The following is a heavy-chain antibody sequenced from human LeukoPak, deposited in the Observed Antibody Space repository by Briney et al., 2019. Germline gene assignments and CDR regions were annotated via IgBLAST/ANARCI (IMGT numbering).Heavy chain of an antibody. J-gene: IGHJ6*03. V-gene: IGHV4-59*01. CDR3: ARVTRLGELSGYYYYLDV. D-gene: IGHD3-16*02. CDR2: IYYSGSS. CDR1: GGSISSYY. Sequence: SETLTLTCAVSGGSISSYYWSWIRQPPGKGLEWIGDIYYSGSSNYNPSLMSRVTTSADTSKNEFSLKLSSVTAAGTAVYYCARVTRLGELSGYYYYLDVWGKGTTVTVSS.